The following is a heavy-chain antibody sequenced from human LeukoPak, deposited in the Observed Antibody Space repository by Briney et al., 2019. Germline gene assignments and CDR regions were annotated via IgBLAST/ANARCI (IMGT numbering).Heavy chain of an antibody. V-gene: IGHV1-69*13. D-gene: IGHD2-2*01. Sequence: ASVKVSCKASGYTFTSYGISWVRQAPGQGLEWMGGIIPIFGTANYAQKLQGRVTITADESTSTAYMELSSLRSEDTAVYYCARDLSVYRSSTSCSFDYWGQGTLVTVSS. CDR2: IIPIFGTA. CDR1: GYTFTSYG. CDR3: ARDLSVYRSSTSCSFDY. J-gene: IGHJ4*02.